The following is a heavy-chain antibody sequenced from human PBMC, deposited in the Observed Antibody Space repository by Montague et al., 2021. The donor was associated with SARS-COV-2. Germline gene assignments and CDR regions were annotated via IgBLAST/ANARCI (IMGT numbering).Heavy chain of an antibody. CDR1: GGSFGDDH. D-gene: IGHD3-22*01. Sequence: SETLSLTCAVYGGSFGDDHWSWIRQPPGKGLEWIGNIRQSGGTNYNPSLKSRVTISVDTSKNQFSLKLTPVTAADTGLYFCARGHLSVSMIVVVFTSASYYFDYWGQGAQVTVSS. CDR3: ARGHLSVSMIVVVFTSASYYFDY. CDR2: IRQSGGT. J-gene: IGHJ4*02. V-gene: IGHV4-34*01.